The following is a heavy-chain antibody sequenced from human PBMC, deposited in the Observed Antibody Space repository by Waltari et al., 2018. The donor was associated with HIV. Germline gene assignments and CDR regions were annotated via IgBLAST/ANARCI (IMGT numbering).Heavy chain of an antibody. CDR3: TTGSSGAEDY. V-gene: IGHV3-15*04. Sequence: EVQLVESGGGLVKPGESLRVSCAASGFDFKKYWMSWFRQAPEKGLEWVGRIESKQSGGTVDYAAPVKGRFTISRDDSKNRMYLQMDSLESEDTAVYYCTTGSSGAEDYWGQGTLVTVSS. CDR2: IESKQSGGTV. J-gene: IGHJ4*02. D-gene: IGHD3-22*01. CDR1: GFDFKKYW.